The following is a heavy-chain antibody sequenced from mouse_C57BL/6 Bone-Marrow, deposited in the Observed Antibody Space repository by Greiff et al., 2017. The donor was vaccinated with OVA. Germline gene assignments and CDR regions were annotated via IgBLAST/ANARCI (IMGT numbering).Heavy chain of an antibody. CDR1: GYTFTSYW. Sequence: QVQLKQSGAELVKPGASVKLSCKASGYTFTSYWMQWVKQRPGQGLVWIGEIDPSDSYTNYNQKFKGKATLTVDTSSSTAYMQLSSLTSEDSAVYYCASAVFAYWGQGTLVTVSA. CDR2: IDPSDSYT. V-gene: IGHV1-50*01. CDR3: ASAVFAY. J-gene: IGHJ3*01.